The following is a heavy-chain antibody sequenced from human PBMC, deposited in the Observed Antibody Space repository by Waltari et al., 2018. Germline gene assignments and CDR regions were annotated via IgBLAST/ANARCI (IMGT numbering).Heavy chain of an antibody. CDR1: GFTFRSYG. D-gene: IGHD3-16*01. Sequence: QVQLVESGGGVVQPGRSLRLYCAASGFTFRSYGMHWVRQAPGKGLEWVAVISYDGSNKYYADSVKGRFTISRDNSKNTLYLQMNSLRAEDTAVYYCAKGRRGTFDYWGQGTLVTVSS. V-gene: IGHV3-30*18. J-gene: IGHJ4*02. CDR3: AKGRRGTFDY. CDR2: ISYDGSNK.